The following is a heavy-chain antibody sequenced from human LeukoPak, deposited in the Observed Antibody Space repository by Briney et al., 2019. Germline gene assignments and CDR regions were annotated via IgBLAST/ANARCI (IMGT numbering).Heavy chain of an antibody. CDR1: GYTFTSYD. CDR2: MNPNSGNT. V-gene: IGHV1-8*01. D-gene: IGHD2-2*01. J-gene: IGHJ3*02. CDR3: ARDLSPIVVAPAAPRHAFDI. Sequence: GASVKVSCEASGYTFTSYDINWVRQATGQGLEWMGWMNPNSGNTGYAQKFQGRVTMTRNTSISTAYMELSSLRSDDTAVYYCARDLSPIVVAPAAPRHAFDIWGQGTMVTVSS.